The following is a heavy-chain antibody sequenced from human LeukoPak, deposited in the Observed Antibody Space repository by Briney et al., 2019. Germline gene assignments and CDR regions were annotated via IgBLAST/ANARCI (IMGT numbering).Heavy chain of an antibody. CDR3: ARWGLGPSFDY. V-gene: IGHV3-21*01. D-gene: IGHD1-26*01. J-gene: IGHJ4*02. CDR2: ISGGSDYI. CDR1: GFMFNGYS. Sequence: GGSLRLSCAASGFMFNGYSMTWVRQAPGKGLEWVSYISGGSDYIFYTDSVKGRFTISRDNAKKSLYLQLNSLRVEDTAVYYCARWGLGPSFDYWGQGTLVTVSS.